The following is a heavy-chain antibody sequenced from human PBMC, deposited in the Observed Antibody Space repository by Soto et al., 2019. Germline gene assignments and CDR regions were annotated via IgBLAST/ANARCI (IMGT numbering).Heavy chain of an antibody. CDR2: ISYYGNNK. D-gene: IGHD3-22*01. J-gene: IGHJ4*02. CDR3: ARDPHYYDSSGSFDY. V-gene: IGHV3-30-3*01. CDR1: GFTFGTYP. Sequence: GGSLRLSCAASGFTFGTYPMHWIRQAPGKGLEWVAFISYYGNNKYYADSVQGRFTISRDNAKSTLYLQMNSLRAEDTAVYYCARDPHYYDSSGSFDYWGQGTLVTVSS.